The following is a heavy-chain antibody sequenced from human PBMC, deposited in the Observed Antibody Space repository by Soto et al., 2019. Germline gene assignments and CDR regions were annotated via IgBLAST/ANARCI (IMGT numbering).Heavy chain of an antibody. V-gene: IGHV4-59*01. CDR2: IYYSGST. CDR1: GGSISSYY. Sequence: SETLSLTCTVSGGSISSYYWSWIRQPPGKGLEWIGYIYYSGSTNYNPSLKSRVTISVDTSKNQFSLKLSSVTAADTAVYYCARGGITMIVAHLEYWGQGTLVTVSS. D-gene: IGHD3-22*01. J-gene: IGHJ4*02. CDR3: ARGGITMIVAHLEY.